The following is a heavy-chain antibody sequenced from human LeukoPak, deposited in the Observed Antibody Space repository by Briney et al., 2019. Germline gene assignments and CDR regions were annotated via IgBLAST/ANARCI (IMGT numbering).Heavy chain of an antibody. V-gene: IGHV3-23*01. CDR3: AKRIAAAGTRDY. J-gene: IGHJ4*02. D-gene: IGHD6-13*01. Sequence: GGSLRLSCAASGFTFSNHGMNWVRQAPGKGLEWVSGISPSGDITYYADSVKGRFTISRDNSKNTLYLQMNSLRAEDTAVYYCAKRIAAAGTRDYWGQGTLVTVSS. CDR2: ISPSGDIT. CDR1: GFTFSNHG.